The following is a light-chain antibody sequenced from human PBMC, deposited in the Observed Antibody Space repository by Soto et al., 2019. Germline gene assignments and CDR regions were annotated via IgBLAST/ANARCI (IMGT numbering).Light chain of an antibody. CDR3: SSYTSSSTLPYV. Sequence: QAVVTQPASVSGSPGQSITISCTGTSSDVGGYNYVSWYQQDPGKAPKLMIYDVSNRPSGVSNRFSGSKSGNTASLTISGLQAEDEADYYCSSYTSSSTLPYVFGTGTKVTVL. CDR2: DVS. V-gene: IGLV2-14*01. CDR1: SSDVGGYNY. J-gene: IGLJ1*01.